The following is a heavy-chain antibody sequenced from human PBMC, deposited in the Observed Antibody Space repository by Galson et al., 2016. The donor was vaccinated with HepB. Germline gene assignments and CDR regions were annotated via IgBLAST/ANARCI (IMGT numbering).Heavy chain of an antibody. CDR1: GDSVSTDSAT. Sequence: CAISGDSVSTDSATWNWIRQSPSRGLEWLGRTYYRSMWYYDYAVPLKGRIINNPDTSKNQFSLQLSSVTPEDTAVYYCARGPHLKYHGMDVWGQGTTVTVSS. CDR3: ARGPHLKYHGMDV. V-gene: IGHV6-1*01. CDR2: TYYRSMWYY. J-gene: IGHJ6*02.